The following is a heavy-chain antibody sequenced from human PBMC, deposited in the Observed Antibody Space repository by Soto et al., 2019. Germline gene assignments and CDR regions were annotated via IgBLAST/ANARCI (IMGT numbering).Heavy chain of an antibody. J-gene: IGHJ6*02. Sequence: PSETLSLTCTVSGGSISSYYWSWIRQPPGKGLEWIGYIYYSGSTNYNPSLKSRVTISVDTSKNQFSLKLSSVTAADTAAYYFARDRRGYAPPYYYYYYGMDVWGQGTTVTVSS. D-gene: IGHD5-12*01. CDR1: GGSISSYY. V-gene: IGHV4-59*01. CDR2: IYYSGST. CDR3: ARDRRGYAPPYYYYYYGMDV.